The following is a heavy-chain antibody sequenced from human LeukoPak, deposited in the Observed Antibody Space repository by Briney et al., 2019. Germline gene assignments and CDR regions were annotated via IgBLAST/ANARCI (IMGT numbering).Heavy chain of an antibody. V-gene: IGHV3-30*04. J-gene: IGHJ4*02. CDR1: GFTFSTYS. D-gene: IGHD2-2*01. CDR3: ARETRRYCSSTSCHFDY. CDR2: ISHDGSTK. Sequence: GGSLRLSCAASGFTFSTYSMHWVRQAPGRGLEWVAVISHDGSTKYYADSVKGRFTISRDNSKNTLYLQMNSLRAEDTAVYYCARETRRYCSSTSCHFDYWGQGTLVTVSS.